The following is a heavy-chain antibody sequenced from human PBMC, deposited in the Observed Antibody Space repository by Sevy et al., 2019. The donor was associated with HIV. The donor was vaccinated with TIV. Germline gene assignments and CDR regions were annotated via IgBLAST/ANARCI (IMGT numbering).Heavy chain of an antibody. V-gene: IGHV3-30*04. D-gene: IGHD4-17*01. Sequence: GGSLRLSCAASGFTFSSYAMHWVRQAPGKGLEWVAVISYDGSNKYYAYSVKGRFTISRDNSKNTLYLQMNSLRAEDTAVYYCARDLPPSATTVAHFDYWGQGTLVTVSS. CDR1: GFTFSSYA. CDR2: ISYDGSNK. J-gene: IGHJ4*02. CDR3: ARDLPPSATTVAHFDY.